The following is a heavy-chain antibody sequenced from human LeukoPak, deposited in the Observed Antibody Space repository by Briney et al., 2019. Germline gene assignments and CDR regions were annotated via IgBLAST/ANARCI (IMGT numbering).Heavy chain of an antibody. CDR1: GFTFSSDA. D-gene: IGHD1-14*01. V-gene: IGHV3-23*01. Sequence: PGGSLRLSCTSSGFTFSSDAMTWVRQAPGKGLEWVSSISGSGDGTYYADSVRGRFTISRVNSKNTLYLQMNSLRAEDTAVYYCANKPAGFDPWGQGTLVTVSS. CDR2: ISGSGDGT. CDR3: ANKPAGFDP. J-gene: IGHJ5*02.